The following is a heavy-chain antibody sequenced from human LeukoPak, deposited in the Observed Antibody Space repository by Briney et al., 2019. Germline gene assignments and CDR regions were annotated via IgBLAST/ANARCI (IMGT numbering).Heavy chain of an antibody. J-gene: IGHJ4*02. CDR1: GFTVSSNY. CDR3: ARDYYGSGSYY. CDR2: IYSGGST. Sequence: GGSLRLSCAASGFTVSSNYMSWVRQAPGKGLEWVSVIYSGGSTYYADSVKGRFTTSRDNSKNTLYLQMNSLRAEDTAVYYCARDYYGSGSYYWGQGTLVTVSS. V-gene: IGHV3-53*01. D-gene: IGHD3-10*01.